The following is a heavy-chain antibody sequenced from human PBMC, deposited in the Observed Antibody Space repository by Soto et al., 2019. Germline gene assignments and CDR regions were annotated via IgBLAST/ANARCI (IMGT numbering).Heavy chain of an antibody. D-gene: IGHD3-10*01. Sequence: PVGSLRLSCAASGFTFSNYAMSWVRQAPGKGLEWVSTFTRSGNTYYADSVKGRFTISRDNSKNTLYLQMDSLRAEDTAVYYCAREFAPGSPNYDYWGLGTLVTVSX. J-gene: IGHJ4*02. V-gene: IGHV3-23*01. CDR1: GFTFSNYA. CDR2: FTRSGNT. CDR3: AREFAPGSPNYDY.